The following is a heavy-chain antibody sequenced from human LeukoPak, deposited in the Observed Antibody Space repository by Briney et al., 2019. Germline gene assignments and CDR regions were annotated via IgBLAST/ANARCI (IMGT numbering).Heavy chain of an antibody. CDR1: GFTFSISA. Sequence: GGSLRLSCAASGFTFSISAMRWVRRAPGGGVEGVSAICNSGGYAYYADCVKGRFTISRDNSKITLCLQMNSLRAGDTAVYHCAKQLGFCSDGSCYFLYWGQGALVTVSS. J-gene: IGHJ4*02. CDR2: ICNSGGYA. V-gene: IGHV3-23*01. CDR3: AKQLGFCSDGSCYFLY. D-gene: IGHD2-15*01.